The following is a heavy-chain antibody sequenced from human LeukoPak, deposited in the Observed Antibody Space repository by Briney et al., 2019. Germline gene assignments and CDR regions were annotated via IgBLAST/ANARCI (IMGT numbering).Heavy chain of an antibody. V-gene: IGHV3-23*01. CDR3: AKDQPGDGYNSI. J-gene: IGHJ4*02. CDR2: VHGRN. D-gene: IGHD5-24*01. Sequence: GGSLRLSCAASGFIFRNYGMSRVRQAPGKGLEWVSTVHGRNYYADSVKGRFTISRDDSRSTLYLQMDNLRAEDTAVYYCAKDQPGDGYNSIWGQGTLVTVSS. CDR1: GFIFRNYG.